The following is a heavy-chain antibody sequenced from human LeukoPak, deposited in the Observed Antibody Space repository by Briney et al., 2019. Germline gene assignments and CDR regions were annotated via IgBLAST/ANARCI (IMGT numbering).Heavy chain of an antibody. CDR3: ASLSHCSTSSCFDY. D-gene: IGHD2-2*01. CDR2: AFYTGST. V-gene: IGHV4-59*01. CDR1: GGSISSYD. Sequence: PSETLSLTCTVSGGSISSYDWSWIRQPPGRGLEWIGCAFYTGSTNYNPSLKSRVTISIDTSKSQFSLRLTSATAADTAIYYCASLSHCSTSSCFDYWGRGTLVTVSS. J-gene: IGHJ4*02.